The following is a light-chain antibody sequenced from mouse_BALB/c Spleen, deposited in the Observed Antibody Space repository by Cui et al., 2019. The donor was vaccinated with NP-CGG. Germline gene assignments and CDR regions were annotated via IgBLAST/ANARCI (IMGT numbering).Light chain of an antibody. V-gene: IGLV1*01. CDR2: GTN. CDR1: TGAVTNSNY. CDR3: ALWYSNHWV. Sequence: QAVVTQESALTTSPGEKVTLTCRSSTGAVTNSNYANWVQEKPDHLFTGLIGGTNNRAPGVPARFSGSLIGDKAALTITGAQTEDEAIYFCALWYSNHWVFGGGTKLTVL. J-gene: IGLJ1*01.